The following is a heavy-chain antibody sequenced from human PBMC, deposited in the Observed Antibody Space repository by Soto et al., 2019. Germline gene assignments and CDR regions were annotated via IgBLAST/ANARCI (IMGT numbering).Heavy chain of an antibody. CDR2: IYHSGST. V-gene: IGHV4-30-2*01. CDR3: ARGPPFGR. CDR1: GGSISSGVYS. J-gene: IGHJ4*02. D-gene: IGHD3-3*01. Sequence: QLQLQASGSGLGKPSQTLSLTCAVSGGSISSGVYSWSWRRQPPGKGLEWIGYIYHSGSTYYNPPRESRVTISVERSKNQFPLKLSAVTAADTAVYYCARGPPFGRWGQATLVTVSS.